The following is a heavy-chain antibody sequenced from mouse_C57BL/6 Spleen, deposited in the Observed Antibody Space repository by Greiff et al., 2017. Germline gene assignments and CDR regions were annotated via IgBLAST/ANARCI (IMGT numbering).Heavy chain of an antibody. Sequence: VQLQQPGAELVKPGASVTLSCKASGYTFTSYWMHWVKQRPGQGLAWIGMIHPNSGSTNYNEKFKSKATLTVDKSSSTAYMQLSSLTSEDSAVYYCAGYGYAWFAYWGQGTLVTVSA. CDR2: IHPNSGST. J-gene: IGHJ3*01. CDR1: GYTFTSYW. D-gene: IGHD2-2*01. CDR3: AGYGYAWFAY. V-gene: IGHV1-64*01.